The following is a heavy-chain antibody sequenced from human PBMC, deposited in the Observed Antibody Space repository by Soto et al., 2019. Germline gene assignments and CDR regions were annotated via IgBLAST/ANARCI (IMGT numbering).Heavy chain of an antibody. CDR2: ISPGIDVR. D-gene: IGHD2-15*01. V-gene: IGHV1-69*12. CDR1: GGTFNTYT. J-gene: IGHJ4*02. Sequence: QVQLVQSGAEVKKPGSSVKVSCQASGGTFNTYTIYWVRQAPGQGLEWMGGISPGIDVRDYAQKFQGRVTITADESTSTVSMQLSTLISEDTAFYYFSGGMGFGGSCYLDVWGQGTLVTVSS. CDR3: SGGMGFGGSCYLDV.